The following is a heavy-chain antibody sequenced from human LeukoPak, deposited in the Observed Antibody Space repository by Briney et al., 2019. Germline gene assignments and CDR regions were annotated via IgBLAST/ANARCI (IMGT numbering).Heavy chain of an antibody. CDR2: IKSKTDGGPT. CDR1: GFTFSNAW. CDR3: TTSYYYGSGSYYNG. D-gene: IGHD3-10*01. V-gene: IGHV3-15*01. Sequence: GGSLRLSCAASGFTFSNAWMSWVRQAPGKGLEWVGRIKSKTDGGPTDYAAPVKGRLTISRDDSKNTLYLQMNSLKTEDTAVYYCTTSYYYGSGSYYNGWGQGTLVTVSS. J-gene: IGHJ4*02.